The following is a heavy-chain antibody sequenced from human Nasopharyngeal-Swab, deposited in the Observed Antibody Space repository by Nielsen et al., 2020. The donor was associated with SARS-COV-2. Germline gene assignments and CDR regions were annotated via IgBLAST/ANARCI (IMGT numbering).Heavy chain of an antibody. D-gene: IGHD2-15*01. Sequence: GESLKISCAASGFTFSSYGMHWVRQAPGKGLEWVAVIWYDRSNKYYADSVKGRFTISRDNSKNTLYLQMNSLRAEDTAVYYCARDSGYCSGGSCYSDYFDYWGQGTLVTVSS. J-gene: IGHJ4*02. CDR2: IWYDRSNK. CDR1: GFTFSSYG. V-gene: IGHV3-33*01. CDR3: ARDSGYCSGGSCYSDYFDY.